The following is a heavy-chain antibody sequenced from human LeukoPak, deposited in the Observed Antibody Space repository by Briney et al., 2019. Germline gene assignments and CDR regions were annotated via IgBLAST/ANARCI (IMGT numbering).Heavy chain of an antibody. CDR3: ARDNRPSITIFDWPGAFDI. V-gene: IGHV1-69*13. CDR1: GGIFSSYA. D-gene: IGHD3-9*01. Sequence: SVKVSCKASGGIFSSYAISWVRQAPGQGLEWMGGIIPIFGTANYAQKFQGRVTITADESTSTAYMELSSLRSEDTAVYYCARDNRPSITIFDWPGAFDIWGQGTMVTVSS. J-gene: IGHJ3*02. CDR2: IIPIFGTA.